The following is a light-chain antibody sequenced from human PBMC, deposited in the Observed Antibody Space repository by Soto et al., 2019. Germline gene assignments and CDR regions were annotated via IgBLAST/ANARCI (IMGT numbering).Light chain of an antibody. CDR1: SSDVGSHNR. Sequence: QSALTQPPSVSGSPGQSVTISCTGTSSDVGSHNRVSWYQQPPGTAPKLIIYEVSNRPSGVPDRFSGSKSGNTASLTISGLQTGDEADYYCSSFTSSSTLVFGGGTKLTVL. J-gene: IGLJ2*01. CDR3: SSFTSSSTLV. V-gene: IGLV2-18*02. CDR2: EVS.